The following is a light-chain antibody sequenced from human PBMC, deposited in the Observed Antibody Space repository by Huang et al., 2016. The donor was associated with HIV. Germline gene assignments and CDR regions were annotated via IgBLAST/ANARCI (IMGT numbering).Light chain of an antibody. CDR3: QQRTSWPLT. CDR1: QSVSNF. CDR2: DAS. J-gene: IGKJ4*01. Sequence: EIVLTQSPATLSLSPGERATLPCRASQSVSNFLVWYQQKPGQPPRPLIYDASNRATGIPARFSGGGSGTNFTLTISSLDPEDFAVYYCQQRTSWPLTFGGGTKVEVK. V-gene: IGKV3-11*01.